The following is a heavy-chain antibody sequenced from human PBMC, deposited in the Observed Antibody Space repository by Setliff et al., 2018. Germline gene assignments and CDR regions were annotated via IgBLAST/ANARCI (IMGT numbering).Heavy chain of an antibody. Sequence: PSETLSLTCAVSGYSISSGYYWGWIRQPPGKGLEWVSAISGSGGSTYYADSVKGRFTISRDNSKNTLYLQMNSLRAEDTAVYYCARGGYSYGYWGHGTLVTVSS. CDR2: ISGSGGST. CDR1: GYSISSGYY. D-gene: IGHD5-18*01. V-gene: IGHV3-23*01. J-gene: IGHJ4*01. CDR3: ARGGYSYGY.